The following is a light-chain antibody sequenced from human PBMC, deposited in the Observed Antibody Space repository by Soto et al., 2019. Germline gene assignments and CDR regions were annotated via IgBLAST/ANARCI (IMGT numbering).Light chain of an antibody. CDR1: QGISSW. J-gene: IGKJ5*01. CDR3: QQLLSYPIT. V-gene: IGKV1-9*01. Sequence: DIQMTQSPSFVSASVGDRVTITCRASQGISSWLSWYQQKPGKAPKLLIYAASTLQSGVPLRFSGSGSGTSFTLTISSLQPEDFATYYCQQLLSYPITFGQGTRLEIK. CDR2: AAS.